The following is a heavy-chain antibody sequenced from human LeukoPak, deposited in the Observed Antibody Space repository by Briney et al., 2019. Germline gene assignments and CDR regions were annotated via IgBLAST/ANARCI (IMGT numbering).Heavy chain of an antibody. CDR2: IKQDGSEK. J-gene: IGHJ4*02. CDR1: GFTFSTYW. CDR3: ARDSPFGSF. V-gene: IGHV3-7*01. Sequence: PGGSLRLSCAASGFTFSTYWMSWVRQAPGKGLEWVANIKQDGSEKNYVDSVKGRFTISRDNAMNSLYLQVNSLRGEDTAVYYCARDSPFGSFWGQGTLVTVSS. D-gene: IGHD3-10*01.